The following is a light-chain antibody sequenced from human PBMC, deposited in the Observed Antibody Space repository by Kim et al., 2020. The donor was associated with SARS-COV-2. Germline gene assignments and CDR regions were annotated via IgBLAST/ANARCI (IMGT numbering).Light chain of an antibody. J-gene: IGKJ2*01. V-gene: IGKV3-20*01. Sequence: IVLTQSPGTLSLSPGERATLSCRASQSVRSNFLAWYQHKPGQAPRLLISAASNRATGIPDRFGGSGSGTDFTLTITRLEPEDLAVYYCQQYGSAPVTFGQGTKLEI. CDR1: QSVRSNF. CDR2: AAS. CDR3: QQYGSAPVT.